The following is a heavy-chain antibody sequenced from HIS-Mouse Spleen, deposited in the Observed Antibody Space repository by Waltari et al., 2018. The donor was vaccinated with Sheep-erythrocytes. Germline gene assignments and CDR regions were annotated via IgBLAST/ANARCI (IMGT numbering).Heavy chain of an antibody. D-gene: IGHD2-2*01. CDR3: AKDISRNIVVVPAAVGDY. Sequence: EVQLVESGGGLVQPGRSLRRACAAPGFSLEDCAMQWARQAPGKGLGWVSGISWNSGSIGYADSVKGRFTISRDNAKNSLYLQMNSLRAEDTALYYCAKDISRNIVVVPAAVGDYWGQGTLVTVSS. CDR1: GFSLEDCA. V-gene: IGHV3-9*01. J-gene: IGHJ4*02. CDR2: ISWNSGSI.